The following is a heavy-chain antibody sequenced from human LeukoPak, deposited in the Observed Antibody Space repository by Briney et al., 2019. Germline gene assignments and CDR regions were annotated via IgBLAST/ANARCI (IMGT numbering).Heavy chain of an antibody. V-gene: IGHV1-2*02. J-gene: IGHJ4*02. CDR1: GYTFTGYY. D-gene: IGHD3-16*02. Sequence: ASVKVSCKASGYTFTGYYMHWVRQAPGQGLEWMGWINPNSGGTNYAQKFQGRVTMTRDTSISRAYMELSRLRSDDTAVYYCARRSGIYDYVWGSYRYTTPFDYWGQGTLVTVSS. CDR3: ARRSGIYDYVWGSYRYTTPFDY. CDR2: INPNSGGT.